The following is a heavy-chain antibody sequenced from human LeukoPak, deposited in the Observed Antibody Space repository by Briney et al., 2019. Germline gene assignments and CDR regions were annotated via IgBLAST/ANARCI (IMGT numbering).Heavy chain of an antibody. V-gene: IGHV3-7*01. CDR2: IKQDGSEK. CDR1: GFTFSTYW. Sequence: GGSLRLSCAASGFTFSTYWMSWVRQAPGKGLEWVANIKQDGSEKYYVDSVKGRFTISRDNAKNSLYLQMNSLRAEDTAVYYCVELGITMIGGVWGKGTTVTISS. D-gene: IGHD3-10*02. CDR3: VELGITMIGGV. J-gene: IGHJ6*04.